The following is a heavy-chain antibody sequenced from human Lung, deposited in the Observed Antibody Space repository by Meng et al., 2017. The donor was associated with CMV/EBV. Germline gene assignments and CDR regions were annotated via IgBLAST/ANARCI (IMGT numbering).Heavy chain of an antibody. CDR1: GFTFSSFD. CDR2: VSDTHGDT. D-gene: IGHD6-6*01. J-gene: IGHJ4*02. Sequence: GGSXRLSCAASGFTFSSFDMSWVRQAPGKGLEWVSTVSDTHGDTYYADSVKGRFTISRDNSKSTLYLQMNSLRADDTARYYCARLAARGYWGQGTLVTVSS. CDR3: ARLAARGY. V-gene: IGHV3-23*01.